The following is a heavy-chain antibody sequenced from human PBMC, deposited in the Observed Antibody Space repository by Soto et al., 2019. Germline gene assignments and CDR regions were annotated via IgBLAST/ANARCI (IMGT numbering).Heavy chain of an antibody. V-gene: IGHV3-15*01. Sequence: GGSLRLSCASSGFTFANAWISWVRQAPGKGLEWVGRIKSKADGGTTDYAAPVKGRFTISRDESQNTLYPQMNSLKTEDTAVYYCTSLYYGHWGQGTLVTVSS. CDR1: GFTFANAW. CDR2: IKSKADGGTT. D-gene: IGHD4-17*01. CDR3: TSLYYGH. J-gene: IGHJ4*02.